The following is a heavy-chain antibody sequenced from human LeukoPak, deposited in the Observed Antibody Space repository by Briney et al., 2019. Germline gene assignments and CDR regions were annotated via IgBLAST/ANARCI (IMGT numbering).Heavy chain of an antibody. J-gene: IGHJ6*03. CDR3: ARTRGSYGDSENYYYYYMDV. Sequence: SETLSLTCAVCGGSFSGYYWSWIRQPPGKGLEWIGEINHSGSTNYNPSLKSRVTISVDTSKNQFSLKLSSVTAADTAVYYCARTRGSYGDSENYYYYYMDVWGKGTTVTVSS. D-gene: IGHD4-17*01. CDR2: INHSGST. V-gene: IGHV4-34*01. CDR1: GGSFSGYY.